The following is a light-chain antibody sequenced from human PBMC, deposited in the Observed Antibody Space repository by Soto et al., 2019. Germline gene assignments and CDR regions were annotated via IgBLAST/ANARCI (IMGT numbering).Light chain of an antibody. CDR1: SSDVGNYNY. V-gene: IGLV2-14*01. CDR3: CSYTTSSTLYF. CDR2: QVS. Sequence: QSVLTQPASVSGSPGQSITISCTGTSSDVGNYNYVSWYQQHPGKAPQLMIFQVSNRASGVSNRFSGSKSGDTASLTISGLQAEDEADFYCCSYTTSSTLYFFGTGTKVTVL. J-gene: IGLJ1*01.